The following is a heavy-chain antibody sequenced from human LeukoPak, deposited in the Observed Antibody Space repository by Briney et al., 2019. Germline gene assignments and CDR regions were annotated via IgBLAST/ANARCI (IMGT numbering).Heavy chain of an antibody. Sequence: SETLSLTCTVSGYSLSSGYYWGWIRQPPGKGLEWIGSIYHSGSTYYNPSLKSRVTISVDTSKNQFSLKLSSVTAADTAVYYCARARVAGGGIYWGQGTLVTVSS. CDR3: ARARVAGGGIY. D-gene: IGHD3-3*01. J-gene: IGHJ4*02. V-gene: IGHV4-38-2*02. CDR2: IYHSGST. CDR1: GYSLSSGYY.